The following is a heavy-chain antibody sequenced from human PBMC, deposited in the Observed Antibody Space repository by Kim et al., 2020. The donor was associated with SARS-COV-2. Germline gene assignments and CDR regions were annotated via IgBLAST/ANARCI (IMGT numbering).Heavy chain of an antibody. CDR1: GFTFSSYG. J-gene: IGHJ6*02. CDR2: IWFDGINK. D-gene: IGHD6-19*01. V-gene: IGHV3-33*01. CDR3: ARDRAGTRDYYGMDI. Sequence: GGSLRLSCAASGFTFSSYGMHWVRQAPGKGLEWVATIWFDGINKSYLDSVKGRFTISRDNSKNTLFLQMNSLKTEDTAVYYCARDRAGTRDYYGMDIWGQGTTVSVSS.